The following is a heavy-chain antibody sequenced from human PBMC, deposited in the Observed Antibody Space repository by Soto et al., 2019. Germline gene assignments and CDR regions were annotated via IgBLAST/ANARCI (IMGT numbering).Heavy chain of an antibody. Sequence: QVQLVESGGGVVQPGRSLRLSCAASGFTFSSYGMHWVRQAPGKGLEWVAVIWYDGSNKDYVVFVKGRFTISRENSKNTLFLQTNRPRAEDKDMYSYAKDRCSSTSCYVVSRGFSSGWYVFDYWGQGTLVTVSS. V-gene: IGHV3-33*06. J-gene: IGHJ4*02. CDR3: AKDRCSSTSCYVVSRGFSSGWYVFDY. CDR1: GFTFSSYG. CDR2: IWYDGSNK. D-gene: IGHD2-2*01.